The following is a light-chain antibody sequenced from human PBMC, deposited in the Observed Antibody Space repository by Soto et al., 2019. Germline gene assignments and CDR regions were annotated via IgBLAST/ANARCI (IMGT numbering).Light chain of an antibody. J-gene: IGKJ4*02. CDR3: QQRSDWPSLT. V-gene: IGKV3-11*01. CDR2: DTS. Sequence: EIVLTQSPATLSLSPGERATLSCRASQSVSSYLAWYQQKPGQAPRLLIYDTSNRATGIQARFSGSGSGTDFTLTISILEPGDFAVYYCQQRSDWPSLTFGGGTKVEIQ. CDR1: QSVSSY.